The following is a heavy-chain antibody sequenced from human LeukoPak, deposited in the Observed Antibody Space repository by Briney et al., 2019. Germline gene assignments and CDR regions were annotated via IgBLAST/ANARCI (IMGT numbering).Heavy chain of an antibody. D-gene: IGHD1-26*01. V-gene: IGHV3-7*01. CDR1: GFTFSSYW. Sequence: GGSLRLSCAASGFTFSSYWMSWVRQAPGKGPEWVANIKQDESEKCYVDSVKGRFNIFRDNAKNSLYLQMHSLKAEDTAVYYCARRLSYDLFDYWGQGTLVTVSS. J-gene: IGHJ4*02. CDR2: IKQDESEK. CDR3: ARRLSYDLFDY.